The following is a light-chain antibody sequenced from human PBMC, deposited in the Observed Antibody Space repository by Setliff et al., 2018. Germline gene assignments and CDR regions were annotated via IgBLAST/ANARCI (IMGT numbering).Light chain of an antibody. Sequence: QSVLTQPRSVSGSPGQSVTISCTGTSSDVGGYNYVSWYQQQPGKAPKVMIYDVSKRPSGVPDRFSGSKSGNTASLTISGLQAEDEADYYCCSYAGSYTYVFGTGTKV. V-gene: IGLV2-11*01. CDR3: CSYAGSYTYV. J-gene: IGLJ1*01. CDR2: DVS. CDR1: SSDVGGYNY.